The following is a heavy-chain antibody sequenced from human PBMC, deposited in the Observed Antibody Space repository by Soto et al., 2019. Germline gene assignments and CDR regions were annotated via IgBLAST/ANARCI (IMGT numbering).Heavy chain of an antibody. J-gene: IGHJ5*02. CDR1: GGTFSSYT. CDR2: ISAYNGNT. D-gene: IGHD3-22*01. V-gene: IGHV1-18*01. CDR3: ARGYIMRYYDSSGSGWFDP. Sequence: ASVKVSCKASGGTFSSYTISWVRQAPGQGLEWMGWISAYNGNTNYAQKLQGRVTMTTDTSTSTAYMELRSLRSDDTAVYYCARGYIMRYYDSSGSGWFDPWGQGTLVTVSS.